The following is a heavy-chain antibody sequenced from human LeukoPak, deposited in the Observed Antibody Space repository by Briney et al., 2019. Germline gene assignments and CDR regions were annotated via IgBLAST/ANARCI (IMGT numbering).Heavy chain of an antibody. CDR2: IYYSGST. J-gene: IGHJ4*02. Sequence: PSETLSLTWTVSGGSITSSSYYWGWIRQPPGKGLEWIGSIYYSGSTYYNPSLKSRVTISVDTSKIQFSLKLSSVTDADTAVYYCTRLSHPIAAADPFDYWGQGTLVTVSS. D-gene: IGHD6-13*01. V-gene: IGHV4-39*01. CDR1: GGSITSSSYY. CDR3: TRLSHPIAAADPFDY.